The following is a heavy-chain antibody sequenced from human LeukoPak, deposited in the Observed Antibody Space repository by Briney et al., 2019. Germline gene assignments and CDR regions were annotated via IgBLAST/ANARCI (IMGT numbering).Heavy chain of an antibody. Sequence: PGGSLRLSCAASGFTFSSYSMNWVRQAPGKGLEWVSSISSSSSYIYYADSVKGRFTISRDNAKNSLYLQMNSLRAEDTAVYYCARASGVPAAISAYWGQGTLVTVSS. CDR2: ISSSSSYI. J-gene: IGHJ4*02. D-gene: IGHD2-2*01. V-gene: IGHV3-21*01. CDR3: ARASGVPAAISAY. CDR1: GFTFSSYS.